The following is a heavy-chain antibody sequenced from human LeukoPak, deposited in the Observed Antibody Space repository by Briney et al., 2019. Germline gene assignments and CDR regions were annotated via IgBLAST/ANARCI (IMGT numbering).Heavy chain of an antibody. D-gene: IGHD2-15*01. Sequence: GGSLRLSCAASGFTVSSNYMSWVRQAPGKGLEWVSVIYSGGSTYYADSVKGRFTISRDNSKNTLYLQMNSLRAEDTAVYYCAREVVAATTYYYYYYMDVWGKGTTVTISS. V-gene: IGHV3-66*01. J-gene: IGHJ6*03. CDR3: AREVVAATTYYYYYYMDV. CDR2: IYSGGST. CDR1: GFTVSSNY.